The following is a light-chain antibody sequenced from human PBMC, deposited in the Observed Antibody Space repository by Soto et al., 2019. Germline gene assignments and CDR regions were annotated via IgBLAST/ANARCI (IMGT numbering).Light chain of an antibody. V-gene: IGLV2-23*01. Sequence: QSALTQPASVSGSPGQSITVSCTGTKNNLGSYDLVSWYQKYPDKAPTHLIYEATKRPSGISDRFSGSKSGFTASLTISGLWAEDEADYYCCSLEGSNALVVFGGGTKLTVL. J-gene: IGLJ2*01. CDR2: EAT. CDR3: CSLEGSNALVV. CDR1: KNNLGSYDL.